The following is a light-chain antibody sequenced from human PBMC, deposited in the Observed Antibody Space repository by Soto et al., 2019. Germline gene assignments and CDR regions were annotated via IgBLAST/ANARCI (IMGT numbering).Light chain of an antibody. J-gene: IGLJ1*01. Sequence: SELTQPAYVSGSPGQSIPITCTGTSSDVGTYNLVSWYQQYPGKAPRLMIYEVTKRPSGVSNRFSGSKSGNTASLTISGLQPEDEADYYCCSYAGSSSSIFGTGTKVTVL. V-gene: IGLV2-23*02. CDR3: CSYAGSSSSI. CDR2: EVT. CDR1: SSDVGTYNL.